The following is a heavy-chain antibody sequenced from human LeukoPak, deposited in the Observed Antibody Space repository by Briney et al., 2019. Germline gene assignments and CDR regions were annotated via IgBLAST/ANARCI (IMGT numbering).Heavy chain of an antibody. CDR2: IYPGDSDT. V-gene: IGHV5-51*01. D-gene: IGHD3-3*01. J-gene: IGHJ4*02. Sequence: PGESLKISCKGSGYSFTSYWIGWARQMPGKGLEWMGIIYPGDSDTRYSPSFQGQVNISADKSISTAYLQWSSLKASDTAIYYCARHTRDFVDYWGEGTLVTVSS. CDR1: GYSFTSYW. CDR3: ARHTRDFVDY.